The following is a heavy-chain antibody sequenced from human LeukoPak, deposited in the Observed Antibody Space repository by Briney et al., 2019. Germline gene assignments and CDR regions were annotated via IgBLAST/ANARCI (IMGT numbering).Heavy chain of an antibody. CDR3: ASGYCSSTSCYREFDY. CDR1: GYSISSGDYY. D-gene: IGHD2-2*01. Sequence: SETLSLTCAVSGYSISSGDYYWSWIRQPPGKGLEWIGYIYYSGSTYYNPSLKSRVTISVDTSKNQFSLKLSSVTAADTAVYYCASGYCSSTSCYREFDYWGQGTLVTVSS. V-gene: IGHV4-30-4*01. J-gene: IGHJ4*02. CDR2: IYYSGST.